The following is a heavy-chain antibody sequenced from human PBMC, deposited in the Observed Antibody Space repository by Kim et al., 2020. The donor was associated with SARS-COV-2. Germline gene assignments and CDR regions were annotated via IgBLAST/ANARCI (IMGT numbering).Heavy chain of an antibody. CDR2: FDPEDGET. D-gene: IGHD3-9*01. J-gene: IGHJ4*02. CDR3: ATEATVGVTGYYDFDY. V-gene: IGHV1-24*01. CDR1: GYTLTELS. Sequence: ASVKVSCKVSGYTLTELSMHWVRQAPGKGLEWMGGFDPEDGETIYAQKFQGRVTMTEDTSTDTAYMELSSLRSEDTAVYYCATEATVGVTGYYDFDYWGQGTLVTVSS.